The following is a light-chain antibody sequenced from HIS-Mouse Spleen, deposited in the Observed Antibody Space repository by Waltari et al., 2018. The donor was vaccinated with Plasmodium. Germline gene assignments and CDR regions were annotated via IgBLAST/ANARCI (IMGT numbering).Light chain of an antibody. J-gene: IGKJ2*01. Sequence: DIQMTPSPSTLSASVVDRVTIPCRAIQSIGSWLGWYQQKPGKAPKLLIYKASSLESGVPSRFSGSGSGTEFTRTISSLQPDDFATYYCQQYNSYSYTFGQGTKLEIK. CDR1: QSIGSW. V-gene: IGKV1-5*03. CDR2: KAS. CDR3: QQYNSYSYT.